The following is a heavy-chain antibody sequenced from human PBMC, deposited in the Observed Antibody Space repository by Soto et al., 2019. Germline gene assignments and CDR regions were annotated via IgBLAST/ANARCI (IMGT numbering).Heavy chain of an antibody. J-gene: IGHJ6*03. CDR2: INHSGST. CDR1: GGSFSGYY. D-gene: IGHD2-15*01. Sequence: SETLSLTCAVYGGSFSGYYWSWIRQPPGKGLEWIGEINHSGSTNYNPSLKSRVTISVDTSKNQFSLKLSSVTAADTAVYYCARVSRGGIVVEVAAPGGDYYMDVWGKGTTVTVSS. V-gene: IGHV4-34*01. CDR3: ARVSRGGIVVEVAAPGGDYYMDV.